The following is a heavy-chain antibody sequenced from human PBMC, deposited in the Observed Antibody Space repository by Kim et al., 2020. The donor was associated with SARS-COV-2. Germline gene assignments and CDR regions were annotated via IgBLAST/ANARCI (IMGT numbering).Heavy chain of an antibody. V-gene: IGHV4-59*01. CDR2: IYYSGST. CDR1: GGSISSYY. CDR3: ARAGKQWPPNWFDP. Sequence: SETLSLTCTVSGGSISSYYWSWIRQPPGKGLEWIGYIYYSGSTNYNPSLKSRVTISVDTSKNQFSLKLSSVTAADTAVYYCARAGKQWPPNWFDPWGQGTLVTVSS. D-gene: IGHD6-19*01. J-gene: IGHJ5*02.